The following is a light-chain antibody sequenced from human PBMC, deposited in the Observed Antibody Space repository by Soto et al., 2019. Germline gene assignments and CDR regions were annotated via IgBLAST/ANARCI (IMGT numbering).Light chain of an antibody. CDR1: QSIYSW. CDR3: QKYNTYPWT. CDR2: DAS. V-gene: IGKV1-5*01. Sequence: DNPMTQSPSTLSASVGDRVTITCRASQSIYSWLAWYQQKPGKAPSLLIYDASILATGVPSRFSGSGSGTEFTLTISSLQPDDFATYYCQKYNTYPWTFGQGTRVEIK. J-gene: IGKJ1*01.